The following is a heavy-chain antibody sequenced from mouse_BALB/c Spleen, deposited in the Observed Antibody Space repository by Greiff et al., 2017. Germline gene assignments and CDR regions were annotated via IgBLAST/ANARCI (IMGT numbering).Heavy chain of an antibody. J-gene: IGHJ3*01. Sequence: VQVVESGAELVRPGASVTLSCKASGYTFTDYEMHWVKQTPVHGLEWIGAIDPETGGTAYNQKFKGKATLTADKSSSTAYMELRSLTSEDSAVYYCTRGHAYWGQGTLVTVSA. CDR3: TRGHAY. V-gene: IGHV1-15*01. CDR2: IDPETGGT. CDR1: GYTFTDYE.